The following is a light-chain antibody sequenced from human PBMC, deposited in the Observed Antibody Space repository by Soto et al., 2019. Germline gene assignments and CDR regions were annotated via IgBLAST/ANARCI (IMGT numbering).Light chain of an antibody. V-gene: IGKV1-5*01. J-gene: IGKJ1*01. CDR1: QNINKW. CDR3: QQYDTFPRT. Sequence: DIQMTQSPSTLSASVGDRVVITCRASQNINKWLAWYQQKPGKAPKFLIYDASTLETGVPSRFSSSGSGTEFTLTISSLQPDDFATFYCQQYDTFPRTFGQGTKVDIK. CDR2: DAS.